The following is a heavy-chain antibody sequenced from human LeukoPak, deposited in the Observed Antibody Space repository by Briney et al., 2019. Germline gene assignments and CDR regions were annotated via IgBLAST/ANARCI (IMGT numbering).Heavy chain of an antibody. CDR1: GGTFSSYA. J-gene: IGHJ4*02. CDR2: IIPIFGIA. CDR3: APGYYDSSGFGGY. V-gene: IGHV1-69*04. Sequence: SVKVSCKASGGTFSSYAISWVRQAPGQGLEWMGRIIPIFGIANYAQKFQGRVTITADKSTSTAYMELSSLRSEDTPVYYCAPGYYDSSGFGGYWGQGTLVTVSS. D-gene: IGHD3-22*01.